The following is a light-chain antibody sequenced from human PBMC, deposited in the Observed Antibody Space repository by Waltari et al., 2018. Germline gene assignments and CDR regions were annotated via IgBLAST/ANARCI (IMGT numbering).Light chain of an antibody. Sequence: IQLTQSPSSLSASVGDRVTITARASQGISSYLAWYQQKPGKAPKLLIYGASTLQSGVPSRFSGSGSGPDFTLTISSLQPEDIATYYCQQLSSYPLAFGPGTKVDIK. CDR2: GAS. CDR1: QGISSY. CDR3: QQLSSYPLA. J-gene: IGKJ3*01. V-gene: IGKV1-9*01.